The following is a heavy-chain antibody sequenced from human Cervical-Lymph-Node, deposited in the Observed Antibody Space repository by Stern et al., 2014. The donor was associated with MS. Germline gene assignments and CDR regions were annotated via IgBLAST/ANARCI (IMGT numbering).Heavy chain of an antibody. Sequence: QVQLVESGPGLVKPSQTLSLTCTVSGGSITSGGYYWNWIRQHPGKGLAWIGYIYHSGNPYFNPSLASRVTLSIEPSKTPYSLTLNFVTAADTAMYYCARTLDGTNNFDYWGQGTLVTVSS. J-gene: IGHJ4*02. V-gene: IGHV4-31*03. D-gene: IGHD2-8*01. CDR3: ARTLDGTNNFDY. CDR2: IYHSGNP. CDR1: GGSITSGGYY.